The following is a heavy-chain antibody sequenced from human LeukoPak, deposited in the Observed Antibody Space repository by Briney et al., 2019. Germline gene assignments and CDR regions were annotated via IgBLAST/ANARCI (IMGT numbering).Heavy chain of an antibody. V-gene: IGHV1-8*01. CDR3: ARGLNRRSYYDSSGYYVGVDY. CDR2: MNPNSGNT. J-gene: IGHJ4*02. D-gene: IGHD3-22*01. Sequence: GASVKVSXKASGYTFTSYDINWVRQATGQGLEWMGWMNPNSGNTGYAQKFQGRVTMTRNTSISTAYMELSSLRSEDTAVYYCARGLNRRSYYDSSGYYVGVDYWGQGTLVTVSS. CDR1: GYTFTSYD.